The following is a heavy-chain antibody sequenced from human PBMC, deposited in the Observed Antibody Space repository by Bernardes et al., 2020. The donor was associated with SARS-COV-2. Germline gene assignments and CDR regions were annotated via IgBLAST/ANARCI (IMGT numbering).Heavy chain of an antibody. CDR1: GFTFRSYA. CDR3: AKVGWQGSGYYDY. J-gene: IGHJ4*02. CDR2: ISGSGGST. V-gene: IGHV3-23*01. D-gene: IGHD3-22*01. Sequence: VGSLILSCAASGFTFRSYAMSWVRQAPGQGLEWVSAISGSGGSTYYADSVKGRFTISRDNSKNTLYLQMNSLRAEDTAVYYCAKVGWQGSGYYDYWGQGTLVTVSS.